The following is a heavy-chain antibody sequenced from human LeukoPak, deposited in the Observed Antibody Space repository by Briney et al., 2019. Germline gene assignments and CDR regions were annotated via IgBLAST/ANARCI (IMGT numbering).Heavy chain of an antibody. Sequence: SQTLSLTCTVSGGSISSYYWSWIRQPPGKGLEWIGYIYYSGGTDYNPSLKSRVTISVDTSKNQFSLKLRSVTAADTAVYYCARHVTISGPYDASDIWGQGTMVTVSP. V-gene: IGHV4-59*08. J-gene: IGHJ3*02. CDR2: IYYSGGT. CDR1: GGSISSYY. D-gene: IGHD5-24*01. CDR3: ARHVTISGPYDASDI.